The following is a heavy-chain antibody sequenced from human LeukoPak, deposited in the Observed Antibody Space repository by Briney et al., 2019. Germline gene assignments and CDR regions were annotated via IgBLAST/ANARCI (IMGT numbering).Heavy chain of an antibody. J-gene: IGHJ4*01. D-gene: IGHD3-10*01. CDR3: AEVESSYCRI. Sequence: TGGSLRLSCVASGLTFGNYGMNWVRQAPGKRLEWVSSIGGGYTTYYADSVRGRFTISRDNSKNSMYLQMSSLRAEDTAIYYCAEVESSYCRIWGQGTLITVSS. V-gene: IGHV3-23*01. CDR2: IGGGYTT. CDR1: GLTFGNYG.